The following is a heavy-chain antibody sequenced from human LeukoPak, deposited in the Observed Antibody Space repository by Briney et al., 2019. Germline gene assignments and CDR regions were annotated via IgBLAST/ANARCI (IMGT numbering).Heavy chain of an antibody. Sequence: ASVKVSCKGSGGTFSSYAISWVRQAPGQGLEWMGSIIPIFGTANYAQKFQGRVTITTDESTSTAYMELSSLRSEDTAVYYCARSHYYDSSGYFDCWGQGTLVTVSS. CDR2: IIPIFGTA. V-gene: IGHV1-69*05. J-gene: IGHJ4*02. D-gene: IGHD3-22*01. CDR3: ARSHYYDSSGYFDC. CDR1: GGTFSSYA.